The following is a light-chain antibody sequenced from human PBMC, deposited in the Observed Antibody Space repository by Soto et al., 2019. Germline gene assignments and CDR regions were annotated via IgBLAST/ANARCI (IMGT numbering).Light chain of an antibody. CDR3: VAWDDSLNGYV. J-gene: IGLJ1*01. Sequence: QSVLTQPPSASGTPGQWVTISCSGSSSNIGSKTVNWYQQLPGTAPKLLIYSNNQRPSGVPDRFSGSKSGTSASLAISGLQSEAEADYYCVAWDDSLNGYVFGTGTKVTVL. V-gene: IGLV1-44*01. CDR1: SSNIGSKT. CDR2: SNN.